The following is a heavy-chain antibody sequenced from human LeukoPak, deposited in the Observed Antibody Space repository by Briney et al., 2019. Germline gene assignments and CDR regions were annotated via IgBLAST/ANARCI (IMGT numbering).Heavy chain of an antibody. V-gene: IGHV3-9*01. CDR3: AKIGVATSEAFDI. Sequence: GGSLRLSCAASGFTFDDYAMHWVRQAPGKGLEWVSGISWNSGSIGYADSVKGRFTISRDNAKNSLYLQMNSLRAEDTALYYCAKIGVATSEAFDIWGQGTMVTVSS. D-gene: IGHD5-12*01. CDR2: ISWNSGSI. CDR1: GFTFDDYA. J-gene: IGHJ3*02.